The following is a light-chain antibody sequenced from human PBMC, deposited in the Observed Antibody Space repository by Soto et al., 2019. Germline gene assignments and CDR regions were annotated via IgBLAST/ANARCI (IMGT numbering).Light chain of an antibody. CDR2: DVS. CDR1: SRDVGGYNY. V-gene: IGLV2-14*01. J-gene: IGLJ1*01. CDR3: SSYTSSSTGV. Sequence: LDPPGSGSGCPSQAMPISCTGNSRDVGGYNYVSWYQQHPGKAPKLMIYDVSNRPSGVSNRFSGSKSGNTASLTISGLQAEDEADYYCSSYTSSSTGVFGTGTKVTVL.